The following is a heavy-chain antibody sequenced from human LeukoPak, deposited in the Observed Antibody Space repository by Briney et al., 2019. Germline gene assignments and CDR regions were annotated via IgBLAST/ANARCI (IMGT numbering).Heavy chain of an antibody. CDR2: IYYSGST. V-gene: IGHV4-59*01. J-gene: IGHJ4*02. D-gene: IGHD5-12*01. Sequence: SETLSPTCTVSGGSISSYYWSWIRQPPGKGLEWIGYIYYSGSTNYNPSLKSRVTISVDTSKNQFSLKLSSVTAADTAVYYCARGYSGYESFDYWGQGTLVTVSS. CDR1: GGSISSYY. CDR3: ARGYSGYESFDY.